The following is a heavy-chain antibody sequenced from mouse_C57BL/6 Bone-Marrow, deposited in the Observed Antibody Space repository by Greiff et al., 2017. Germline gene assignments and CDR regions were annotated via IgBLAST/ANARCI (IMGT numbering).Heavy chain of an antibody. CDR2: IHPNSGST. CDR1: GYTFTSYW. V-gene: IGHV1-64*01. Sequence: QVQLQQPGAELVKPGASVKLSCKASGYTFTSYWMHWVKQRPGQGLEWIGMIHPNSGSTNYNEKFTSKATLTVDKSSSTAYMQLSSLTSEDSAVYYCASDYDYDCAMDYWGQETSVTVSS. D-gene: IGHD2-4*01. J-gene: IGHJ4*01. CDR3: ASDYDYDCAMDY.